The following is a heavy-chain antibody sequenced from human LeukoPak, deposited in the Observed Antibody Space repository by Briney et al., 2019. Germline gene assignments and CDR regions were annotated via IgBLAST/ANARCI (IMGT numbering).Heavy chain of an antibody. CDR1: GGSISSYY. Sequence: PSETLSLTCTVSGGSISSYYWSWIRQPAGKGLEWIGRIYTGGSTNYNPSLKSRVTISVDTSKNQFPLKLSSVTATDTAVYYCARLFSAAGDYWGQGTLVTVSS. D-gene: IGHD1-26*01. CDR3: ARLFSAAGDY. CDR2: IYTGGST. J-gene: IGHJ4*02. V-gene: IGHV4-4*07.